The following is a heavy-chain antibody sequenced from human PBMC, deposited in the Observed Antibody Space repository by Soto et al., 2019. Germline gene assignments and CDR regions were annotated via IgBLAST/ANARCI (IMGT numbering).Heavy chain of an antibody. V-gene: IGHV3-33*03. CDR1: LFTFRSHG. Sequence: SLRLSCLSSLFTFRSHGMHLVLQAPGKGLEWVAVIWYDGSNKYYAESVKGRFTISRDNSKNILYLQMNSLRVEDTAIYYCVRWDDYRSSATWGQGTPVTVSS. J-gene: IGHJ5*02. CDR3: VRWDDYRSSAT. CDR2: IWYDGSNK. D-gene: IGHD5-12*01.